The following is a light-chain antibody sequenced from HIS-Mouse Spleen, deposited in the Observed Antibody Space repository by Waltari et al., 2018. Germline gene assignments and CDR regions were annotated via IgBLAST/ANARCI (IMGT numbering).Light chain of an antibody. V-gene: IGLV2-23*01. CDR1: SGDVGRYNL. Sequence: QPALTQPASVSGSPGQSITTPCPGTSGDVGRYNLVSWYQQHLGKAPKLMIYEGSKRPSGVSNRFSGSKSGNTASLTISGLQAEDEADYYCCSYAGSSTWVFGGGTKLTVL. CDR2: EGS. CDR3: CSYAGSSTWV. J-gene: IGLJ3*02.